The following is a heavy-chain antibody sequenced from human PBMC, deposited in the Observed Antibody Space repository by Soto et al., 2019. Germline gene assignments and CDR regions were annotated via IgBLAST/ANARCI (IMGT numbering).Heavy chain of an antibody. CDR1: GFTFSNYA. CDR2: ITGSSGRT. Sequence: EVHLLEFGGGLVQPGGSLRLSCAASGFTFSNYAMNWVRQAPGKGLEWVSGITGSSGRTFYADSVKGRFTISRDNSKTKVFLQMNNVRADDTAVYYCAKEYTSISRGSFDYWGQGALVTVSS. J-gene: IGHJ4*02. CDR3: AKEYTSISRGSFDY. V-gene: IGHV3-23*01. D-gene: IGHD6-19*01.